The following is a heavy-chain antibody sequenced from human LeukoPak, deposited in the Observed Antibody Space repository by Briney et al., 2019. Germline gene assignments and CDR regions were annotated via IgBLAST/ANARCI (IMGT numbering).Heavy chain of an antibody. CDR3: ARHPKTYYYDSSGFRRNWFDP. V-gene: IGHV4-34*01. D-gene: IGHD3-22*01. Sequence: PSETLSLTCAVYGGSFSGYYWSWIRQPPGKGLEWIGEINHSGSTNYNPSLKSRVTISVDTSKSQFSLKLSSVTAADTAVYYCARHPKTYYYDSSGFRRNWFDPWGQGTLVTVSS. J-gene: IGHJ5*02. CDR2: INHSGST. CDR1: GGSFSGYY.